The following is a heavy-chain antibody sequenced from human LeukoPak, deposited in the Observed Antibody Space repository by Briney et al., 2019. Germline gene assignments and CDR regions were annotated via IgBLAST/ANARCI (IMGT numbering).Heavy chain of an antibody. CDR3: ARENGEMATKPSGWFDP. Sequence: GASVKVSCKASGYTFTSYGISWVRQAPGQGLEWMGWISAYNGNTNYAQKLQGRVTMTTDTSTSTVYMELSSLRSEDTAVYYCARENGEMATKPSGWFDPWGQGTLVTVSS. D-gene: IGHD5-24*01. CDR1: GYTFTSYG. V-gene: IGHV1-18*01. J-gene: IGHJ5*02. CDR2: ISAYNGNT.